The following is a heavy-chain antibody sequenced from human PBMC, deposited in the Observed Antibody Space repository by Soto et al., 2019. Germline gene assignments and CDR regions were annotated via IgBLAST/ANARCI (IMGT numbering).Heavy chain of an antibody. CDR1: GFTFSSYA. J-gene: IGHJ1*01. D-gene: IGHD6-19*01. V-gene: IGHV3-23*01. Sequence: GGSLRLSFAASGFTFSSYAMSWVRQAPGKGLEWVSGISGSGDSTYYADSVKGRFTISRDNSKKTLYLQMNSLRAEDTAVYYCAKGVPGIAVAGTGYFQHWGQGTLVTVSS. CDR3: AKGVPGIAVAGTGYFQH. CDR2: ISGSGDST.